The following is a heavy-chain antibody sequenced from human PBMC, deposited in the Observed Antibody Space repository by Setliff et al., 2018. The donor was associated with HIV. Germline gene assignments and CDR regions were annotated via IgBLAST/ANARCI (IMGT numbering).Heavy chain of an antibody. V-gene: IGHV3-23*01. D-gene: IGHD6-19*01. CDR3: AKAGSGWYEFDS. J-gene: IGHJ4*02. CDR1: GFTFSGFA. Sequence: GGSLRLSCVASGFTFSGFAMRWVRQAPGKGLEWVSAIGSSGDNINYADSVKGRFTISRDNSMNTLYLQIDSLRPDDTAKYYCAKAGSGWYEFDSWGQGTLVTVSS. CDR2: IGSSGDNI.